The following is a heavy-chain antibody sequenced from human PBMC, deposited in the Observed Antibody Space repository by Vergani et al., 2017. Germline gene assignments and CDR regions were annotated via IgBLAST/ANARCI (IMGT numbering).Heavy chain of an antibody. D-gene: IGHD4-23*01. CDR2: INNDGHT. V-gene: IGHV4-34*02. CDR1: GESFSSFY. Sequence: QVQLQQWGAGVVKPSGTLSLTCAVFGESFSSFYWSWIRQPPGKGLEWIGEINNDGHTNYNPSLKSRVTISVDTSKNQFSLKLSSVTAADTAVYYCARVVSTTTVVTPSGNYYYYGMDVWGQGTTVTVSS. CDR3: ARVVSTTTVVTPSGNYYYYGMDV. J-gene: IGHJ6*02.